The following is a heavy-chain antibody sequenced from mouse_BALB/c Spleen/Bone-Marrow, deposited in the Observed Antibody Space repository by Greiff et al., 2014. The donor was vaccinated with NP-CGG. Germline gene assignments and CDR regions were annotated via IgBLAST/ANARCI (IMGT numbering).Heavy chain of an antibody. Sequence: EVQLQQSGAELVKPGASVKLSCTASGFNIKDTYLHWVKQRPEQGLDWIGRIDPAIFTKYDPKFQGKATITADTSSNTAYLHLSSLTSEDTAVYYCTSYRYGWYFDVWGAGTTVTVSS. J-gene: IGHJ1*01. CDR2: IDPAIFT. V-gene: IGHV14-3*02. D-gene: IGHD2-14*01. CDR1: GFNIKDTY. CDR3: TSYRYGWYFDV.